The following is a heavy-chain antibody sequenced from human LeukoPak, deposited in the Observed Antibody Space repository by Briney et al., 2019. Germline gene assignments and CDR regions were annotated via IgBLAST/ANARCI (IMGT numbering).Heavy chain of an antibody. CDR1: GFTFSSYS. J-gene: IGHJ4*02. CDR2: ISTSGTTI. CDR3: ARDKYYYDTSGGGYYFDY. V-gene: IGHV3-48*01. Sequence: GGSLRLSCAASGFTFSSYSMNWVRQAPGKGLEWLSYISTSGTTIYYADSVKGRFTISRDNAKNSLFLQMNSLRAEDTAVYYSARDKYYYDTSGGGYYFDYWGQGTLVTVSS. D-gene: IGHD3-22*01.